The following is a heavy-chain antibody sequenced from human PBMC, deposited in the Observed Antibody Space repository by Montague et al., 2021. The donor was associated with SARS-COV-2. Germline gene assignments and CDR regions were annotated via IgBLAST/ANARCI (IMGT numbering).Heavy chain of an antibody. V-gene: IGHV4-34*01. CDR2: INHSGNT. Sequence: LRLSCAVHGGSFSGYLWSWIRQPPGKGLEWIGQINHSGNTNYNPSLMSRVTISVDMSKSQFSLKLSSVTAADTAVYYCARGGSSSSGVYWGQGTLVTVSS. D-gene: IGHD6-6*01. CDR1: GGSFSGYL. J-gene: IGHJ4*02. CDR3: ARGGSSSSGVY.